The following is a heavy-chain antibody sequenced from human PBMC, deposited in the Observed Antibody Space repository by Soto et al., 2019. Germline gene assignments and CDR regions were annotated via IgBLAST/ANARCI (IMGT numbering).Heavy chain of an antibody. CDR3: ASNGYGCTFYDY. CDR2: IYYSGST. Sequence: SETLSLTCTVSGGSISSGDYYWSWIRQPPGKGLEWIGYIYYSGSTYYNPSLKSRVTISVDTSKNQFSLKLSSVTAADTAVYYCASNGYGCTFYDYWGQGTLVTVSS. V-gene: IGHV4-30-4*01. D-gene: IGHD5-18*01. J-gene: IGHJ4*02. CDR1: GGSISSGDYY.